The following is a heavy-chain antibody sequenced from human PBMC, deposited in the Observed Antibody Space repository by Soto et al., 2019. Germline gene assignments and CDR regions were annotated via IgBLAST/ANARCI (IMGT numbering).Heavy chain of an antibody. V-gene: IGHV1-69*13. CDR3: ARCSLKGYCSGGSCYLEGNWFDP. Sequence: ASVKVSCKASGGTFSSYAISWVRQAPGQGLEWMGGIIPIFGTANYAQKFQGRVTITADESTSTAYMELSSLRSEDTAVYYCARCSLKGYCSGGSCYLEGNWFDPWGQGTLVTVSS. J-gene: IGHJ5*02. D-gene: IGHD2-15*01. CDR2: IIPIFGTA. CDR1: GGTFSSYA.